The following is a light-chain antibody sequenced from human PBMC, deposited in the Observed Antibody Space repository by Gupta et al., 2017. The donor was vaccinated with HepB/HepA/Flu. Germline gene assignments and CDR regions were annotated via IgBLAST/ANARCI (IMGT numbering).Light chain of an antibody. J-gene: IGKJ1*01. Sequence: DIVMTQTPLSLSVTPGQPASISCKSSESLLDSNGKTYLYWYLQKAGQPPQLLIYEGSNRVSGVPDRFSGRGSGTDFTLKISRVEAEDVGTYYCKQRIQPPTTFGQGTKVEI. CDR3: KQRIQPPTT. CDR1: ESLLDSNGKTY. V-gene: IGKV2D-29*01. CDR2: EGS.